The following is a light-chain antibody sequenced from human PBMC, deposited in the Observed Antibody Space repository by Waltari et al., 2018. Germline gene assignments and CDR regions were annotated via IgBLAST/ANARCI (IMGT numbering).Light chain of an antibody. V-gene: IGKV3-20*01. CDR1: QSFSRA. J-gene: IGKJ1*01. CDR2: DAS. CDR3: QHYVRLPGT. Sequence: IVLTQSPGNLSLSPGERATLSCRASQSFSRALAWYQQKPGQAPRLLIYDASTRAIGIPDRLSGGGSGTDFSLTISRLEPEDFAVYYCQHYVRLPGTFGQGTTVEIK.